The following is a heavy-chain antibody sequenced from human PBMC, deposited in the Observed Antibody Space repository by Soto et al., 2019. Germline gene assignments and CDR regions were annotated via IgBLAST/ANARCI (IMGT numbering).Heavy chain of an antibody. CDR2: IWYDGTDK. J-gene: IGHJ4*02. D-gene: IGHD1-7*01. CDR1: GFTFSNYG. Sequence: GGSLRLSCAASGFTFSNYGMHWVRRAPGKGLEWVAVIWYDGTDKFYADSVKGRFTISRDNSKNTLFLQMHSLTAEDTAVYFCAKGGGTTLPLDSWGQGT. V-gene: IGHV3-33*06. CDR3: AKGGGTTLPLDS.